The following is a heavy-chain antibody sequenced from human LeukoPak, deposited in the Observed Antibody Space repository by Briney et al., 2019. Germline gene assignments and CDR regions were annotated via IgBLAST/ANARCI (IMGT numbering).Heavy chain of an antibody. J-gene: IGHJ4*02. D-gene: IGHD6-19*01. V-gene: IGHV3-21*01. Sequence: SGGSLRLSCAASGFTFSSYSMNWVRQAPGKGLEWVSSISSSSSYIHYADSVKGRFTISRGNSKNSLYLQMNSLRAEDTAVYYCARSNSAWYSGNWGQGTLVTVSS. CDR1: GFTFSSYS. CDR3: ARSNSAWYSGN. CDR2: ISSSSSYI.